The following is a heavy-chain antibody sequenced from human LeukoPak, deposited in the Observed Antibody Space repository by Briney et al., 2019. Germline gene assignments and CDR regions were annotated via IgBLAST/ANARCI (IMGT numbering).Heavy chain of an antibody. Sequence: SETLSITCTVSGGSISSYYWSWIRQPPGKGLEWIGYIYYSGSTNYNPSLKSRVTISVDTSKNQFSLKLSSVTAADTAVYYCARTGGQQLADFDYWGQGTLVTVSS. V-gene: IGHV4-59*01. CDR2: IYYSGST. J-gene: IGHJ4*02. D-gene: IGHD6-6*01. CDR1: GGSISSYY. CDR3: ARTGGQQLADFDY.